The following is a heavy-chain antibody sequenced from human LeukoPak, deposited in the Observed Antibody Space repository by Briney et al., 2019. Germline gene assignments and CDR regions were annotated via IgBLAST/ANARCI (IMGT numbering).Heavy chain of an antibody. CDR2: ISYDGSNK. CDR3: AKDLHYYGSGSYYKSVYYYYYGMDV. D-gene: IGHD3-10*01. V-gene: IGHV3-30*18. CDR1: GFTFSSYG. J-gene: IGHJ6*02. Sequence: GGSLRLSCAASGFTFSSYGMHWVRQAPGKGLEWVAVISYDGSNKYYADSVKGRFTISRDNSKNTLYLQMNSLRAEDTAVYYCAKDLHYYGSGSYYKSVYYYYYGMDVWGQGTTVTVSS.